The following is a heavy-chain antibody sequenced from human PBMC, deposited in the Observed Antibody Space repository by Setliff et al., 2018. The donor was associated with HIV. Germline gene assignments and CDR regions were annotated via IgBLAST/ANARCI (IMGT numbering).Heavy chain of an antibody. CDR1: GGTFSSYA. D-gene: IGHD2-15*01. V-gene: IGHV1-69*13. Sequence: SVKVSCKASGGTFSSYAINWVRQAPGQGLEWMGHIIPIFDATHYAQKLQGRVKITADDSSNTAYMELSSLRSEDTAVYYCATILAGRVRRHRGFVWGQGTLVTVSS. CDR3: ATILAGRVRRHRGFV. J-gene: IGHJ4*02. CDR2: IIPIFDAT.